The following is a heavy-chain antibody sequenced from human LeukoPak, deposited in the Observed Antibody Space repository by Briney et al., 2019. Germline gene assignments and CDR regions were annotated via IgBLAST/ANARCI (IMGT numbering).Heavy chain of an antibody. J-gene: IGHJ4*02. V-gene: IGHV1-24*01. CDR1: GYTLTELS. CDR3: ATVYYDSSGYTQYYFDY. Sequence: ASVKVSCKVSGYTLTELSMHWVRQAPGKGLEWMGGFDPEDGETIYAQKFQGRVTMTEDTSTGTAYMELSSLRSEDTAVYYCATVYYDSSGYTQYYFDYWGQGTLVTVSS. CDR2: FDPEDGET. D-gene: IGHD3-22*01.